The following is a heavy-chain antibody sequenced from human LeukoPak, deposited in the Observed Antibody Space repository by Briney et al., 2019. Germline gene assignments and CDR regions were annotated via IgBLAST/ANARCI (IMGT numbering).Heavy chain of an antibody. D-gene: IGHD2-21*02. Sequence: SETLSLTCTVSGGSIDIPDYYWTWVRQPPGKGLEWIGNSYRSGSTYYHPSLKRRLTISMDTSKNQFSLKLTSVTAADTAIYYCARDRCPSANCYSGFDSWGQGSLVTVSS. CDR2: SYRSGST. CDR1: GGSIDIPDYY. V-gene: IGHV4-30-4*08. CDR3: ARDRCPSANCYSGFDS. J-gene: IGHJ4*02.